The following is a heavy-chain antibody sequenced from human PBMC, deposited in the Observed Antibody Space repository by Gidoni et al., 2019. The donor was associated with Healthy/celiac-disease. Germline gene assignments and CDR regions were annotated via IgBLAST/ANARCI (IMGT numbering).Heavy chain of an antibody. V-gene: IGHV3-53*04. CDR2: IYSGGST. Sequence: EVQLVESGGGLVQPGGSLRLSCAASGFTVSSTYMSWVRQAPGRGLEWVSVIYSGGSTYYADSVKGRFTISRHNSKNTLYLQMNSLRAEDTAVYYCARAGYSYGYVYWGQGTLVTVSS. CDR3: ARAGYSYGYVY. D-gene: IGHD5-18*01. CDR1: GFTVSSTY. J-gene: IGHJ4*02.